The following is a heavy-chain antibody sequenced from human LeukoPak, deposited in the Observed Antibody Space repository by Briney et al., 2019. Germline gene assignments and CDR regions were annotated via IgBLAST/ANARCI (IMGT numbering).Heavy chain of an antibody. CDR1: GFTFSSYS. Sequence: GGSLRLSCAASGFTFSSYSMNWVRQAPGKGLEWVSSISSSSSYIYYADSVKGRFTISRDNSKSTGYLQLSGLRAEDTAVYYCACHCSGPRCSDHDYWGQGTVVTVSS. J-gene: IGHJ4*02. CDR2: ISSSSSYI. V-gene: IGHV3-21*04. D-gene: IGHD2-15*01. CDR3: ACHCSGPRCSDHDY.